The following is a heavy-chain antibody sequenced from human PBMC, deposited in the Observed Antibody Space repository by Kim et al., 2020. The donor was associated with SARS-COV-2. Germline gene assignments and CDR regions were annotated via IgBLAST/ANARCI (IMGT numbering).Heavy chain of an antibody. Sequence: SVKGRFTISKDNSENTLLLQMNSLRAEDSAVYYCAKRPPCSGGNCYPFDYWGQGTLVTVSS. V-gene: IGHV3-23*01. D-gene: IGHD2-15*01. J-gene: IGHJ4*02. CDR3: AKRPPCSGGNCYPFDY.